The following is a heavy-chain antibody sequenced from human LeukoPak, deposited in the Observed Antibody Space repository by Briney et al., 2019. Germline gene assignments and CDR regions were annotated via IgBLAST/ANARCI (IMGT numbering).Heavy chain of an antibody. Sequence: SETLSLSCAVYGGSFSGYYWSWIRQPPGKGLEWIGEINHSGSTNYNPSLKSRVTISVDTSKNQFSLKLSSVTAADTAVYYCARVDTGIVATIVNYWGQGTLVTVSS. CDR1: GGSFSGYY. V-gene: IGHV4-34*01. D-gene: IGHD5-12*01. CDR3: ARVDTGIVATIVNY. CDR2: INHSGST. J-gene: IGHJ4*02.